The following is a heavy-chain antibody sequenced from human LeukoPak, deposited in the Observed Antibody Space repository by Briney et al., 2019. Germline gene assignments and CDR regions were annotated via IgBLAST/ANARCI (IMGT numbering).Heavy chain of an antibody. CDR1: RFTFSNAW. J-gene: IGHJ4*02. Sequence: PGGSLRLSCAASRFTFSNAWMSWVRQAPGKGLEWVGRIKSKTDGATTDYAAPVKGRFTISRDDSKSTLYLQMNSLKTEDTAVYYCATDPYYYGPREYFDYWGQGTLVTVSS. V-gene: IGHV3-15*01. D-gene: IGHD3-10*01. CDR3: ATDPYYYGPREYFDY. CDR2: IKSKTDGATT.